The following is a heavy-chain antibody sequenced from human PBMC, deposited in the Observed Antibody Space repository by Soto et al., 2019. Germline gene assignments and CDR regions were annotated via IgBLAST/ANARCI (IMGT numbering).Heavy chain of an antibody. CDR3: ARLPGIASFGTRYGLDV. Sequence: ASVKVCGETSGYTFTAYYTYWVRQAPGQGLEWMGWINPNNGDTNYPQKFQGRLTLTRDTSISTAYMELTTLRSDDTAVYFCARLPGIASFGTRYGLDVWGQGTTVTVSS. V-gene: IGHV1-2*02. CDR1: GYTFTAYY. J-gene: IGHJ6*02. CDR2: INPNNGDT. D-gene: IGHD6-13*01.